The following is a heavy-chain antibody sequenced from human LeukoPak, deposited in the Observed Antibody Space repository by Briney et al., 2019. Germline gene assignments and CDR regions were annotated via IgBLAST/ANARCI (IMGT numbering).Heavy chain of an antibody. Sequence: ASVKVSCKASGYSFTAYYIHWVRQAPGQGLELMGWINPNSGGTHYAQKFQGRVTMTRDTPISTAYMDLSRLTSDDTAVYYCARDGGRGWEFDYWGQGTLATVSS. D-gene: IGHD6-19*01. CDR3: ARDGGRGWEFDY. CDR2: INPNSGGT. J-gene: IGHJ4*02. V-gene: IGHV1-2*02. CDR1: GYSFTAYY.